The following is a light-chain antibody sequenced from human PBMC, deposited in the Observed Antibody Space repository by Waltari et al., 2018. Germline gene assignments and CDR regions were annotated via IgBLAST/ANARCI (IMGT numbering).Light chain of an antibody. Sequence: DIVITQSSGHLAVVLGGRGNLHFRSHRCILYRTNNKKYITWYQQKPGQPPKLLIYCASTRDSGIPDRFSGSGSGTDFTLTISSLQAEDVAMYYCQQYYSTPWTFGQGTKVEIK. CDR1: RCILYRTNNKKY. J-gene: IGKJ1*01. CDR3: QQYYSTPWT. V-gene: IGKV4-1*01. CDR2: CAS.